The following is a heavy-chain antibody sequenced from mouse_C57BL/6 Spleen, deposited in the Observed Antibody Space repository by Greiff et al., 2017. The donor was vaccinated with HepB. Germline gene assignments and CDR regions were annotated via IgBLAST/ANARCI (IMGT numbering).Heavy chain of an antibody. D-gene: IGHD1-1*01. CDR2: IHPNSGST. CDR1: GYTFTSYW. V-gene: IGHV1-64*01. Sequence: QVQLQQPGAELVKPGASVKLSCKASGYTFTSYWMHWVKQRPGQGLEWIGMIHPNSGSTNYNEKFKSKATLTVDKSSSTAYMQLSSLTSEDSAVYYCARDDGSSLYWYFDVWGTRTTVTVSS. J-gene: IGHJ1*03. CDR3: ARDDGSSLYWYFDV.